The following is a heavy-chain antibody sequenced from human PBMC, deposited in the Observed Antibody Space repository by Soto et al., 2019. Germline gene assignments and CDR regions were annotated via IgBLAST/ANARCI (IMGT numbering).Heavy chain of an antibody. Sequence: QVHLIQSGAEVKKPGSSVKVSCKAAGGTFNTYTLIWVRQAPGHGLEWMGRIIPMLTVTNSAQKFQGRLTLTADKSTGTALMELTSLRSDDTAVYYCSIGSWSAETFDVWGQGTMVNVSS. J-gene: IGHJ3*01. CDR3: SIGSWSAETFDV. CDR1: GGTFNTYT. D-gene: IGHD2-2*01. CDR2: IIPMLTVT. V-gene: IGHV1-69*02.